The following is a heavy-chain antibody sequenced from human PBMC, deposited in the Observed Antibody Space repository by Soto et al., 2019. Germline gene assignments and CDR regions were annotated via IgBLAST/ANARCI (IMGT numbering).Heavy chain of an antibody. CDR2: ITPVLGIA. Sequence: QVQLVQSGAEVKKPGSSVKVSCEASGRTFSSYSIIWVRQAPGQGLEWMGRITPVLGIANYAQKFQGRVTITADKSTSTAYMDLSSLTVEGTAVYYCARGGAVAGDPNLQRYYYGMDVWGQGTTVTVSS. CDR1: GRTFSSYS. CDR3: ARGGAVAGDPNLQRYYYGMDV. D-gene: IGHD6-19*01. V-gene: IGHV1-69*02. J-gene: IGHJ6*02.